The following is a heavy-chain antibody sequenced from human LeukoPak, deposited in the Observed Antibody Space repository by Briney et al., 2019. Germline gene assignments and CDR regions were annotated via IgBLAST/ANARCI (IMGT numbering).Heavy chain of an antibody. CDR1: GGSISSYY. V-gene: IGHV4-59*01. CDR3: ARGAESGSYYFDY. CDR2: IYYSGST. D-gene: IGHD3-10*01. Sequence: SETLSLTCTVSGGSISSYYWSWIRQPPGKGLEWMGYIYYSGSTNYNPALKSRVTISVDTSKNQFSLKLSSVTAADTAVYYCARGAESGSYYFDYWGQGTLVTVSS. J-gene: IGHJ4*02.